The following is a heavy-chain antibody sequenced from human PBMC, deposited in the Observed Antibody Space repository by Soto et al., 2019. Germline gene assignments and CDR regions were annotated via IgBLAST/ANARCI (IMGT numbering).Heavy chain of an antibody. CDR2: IIPILGIA. CDR3: ATAVPGPIVGGTDY. V-gene: IGHV1-69*02. J-gene: IGHJ4*02. D-gene: IGHD1-26*01. CDR1: GGTFSSYT. Sequence: QVQLVQSGAEVKKPGSSVKVSCKASGGTFSSYTISWVRQAPGQGLEWMGRIIPILGIANYAQKFQGRVTITAAKSTSTAYMELSSLRSGDTAGDYCATAVPGPIVGGTDYWGQGSLVSVCS.